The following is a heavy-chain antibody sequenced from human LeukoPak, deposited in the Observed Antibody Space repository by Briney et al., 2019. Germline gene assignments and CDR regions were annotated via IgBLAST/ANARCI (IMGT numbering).Heavy chain of an antibody. V-gene: IGHV4-30-4*01. CDR3: ARVAARYVGMDV. D-gene: IGHD6-6*01. CDR2: IYYSGST. Sequence: SQTLSLTCTVSGGSISSGDNYWSWIRQPPGKGLEWIGYIYYSGSTYYNPSLKSRVTISVDTSKKQVSLNLSSVTAADTAVYYCARVAARYVGMDVWGQGTTVTVSS. CDR1: GGSISSGDNY. J-gene: IGHJ6*02.